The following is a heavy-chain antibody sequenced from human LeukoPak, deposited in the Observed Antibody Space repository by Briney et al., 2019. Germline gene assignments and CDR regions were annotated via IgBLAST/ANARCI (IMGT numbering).Heavy chain of an antibody. Sequence: QPRGFLRHSRAASGLTFSSFWMRWVGQAPGKGPEWVANIKQDASEKYYVDSVKGRFTISRDNAKNSLYLQMNSLRAEDTAVYYCARDRSGSSPYWGQGTLVTVSS. CDR1: GLTFSSFW. CDR2: IKQDASEK. D-gene: IGHD2-15*01. V-gene: IGHV3-7*01. CDR3: ARDRSGSSPY. J-gene: IGHJ4*02.